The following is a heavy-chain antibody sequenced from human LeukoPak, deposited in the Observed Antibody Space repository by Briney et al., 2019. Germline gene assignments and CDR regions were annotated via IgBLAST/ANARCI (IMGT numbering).Heavy chain of an antibody. V-gene: IGHV3-30*04. CDR3: ARGHSSGWYFHDY. Sequence: GGSLRLSCAASGFTFSSYAMHGVRQAPGKGLEWVAVISYDGSNKYYADSVKGRITISRDNSKNTLYLQMNSLRAEDTAVYYCARGHSSGWYFHDYWGQGTLVTVSS. CDR2: ISYDGSNK. D-gene: IGHD6-19*01. J-gene: IGHJ4*02. CDR1: GFTFSSYA.